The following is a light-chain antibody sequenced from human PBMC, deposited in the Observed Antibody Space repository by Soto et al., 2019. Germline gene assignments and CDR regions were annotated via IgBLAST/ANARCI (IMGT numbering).Light chain of an antibody. V-gene: IGKV1-5*01. CDR1: QSISSW. Sequence: DIQMTQSPSTLSASVGDRVTITCRASQSISSWLAWYQQKPGKAPKLLIYDASSLESGVPSRFSGSGSGTEFTLTISRLQPDDFATYYCQHYNSFGPGTKVDIK. CDR3: QHYNS. J-gene: IGKJ3*01. CDR2: DAS.